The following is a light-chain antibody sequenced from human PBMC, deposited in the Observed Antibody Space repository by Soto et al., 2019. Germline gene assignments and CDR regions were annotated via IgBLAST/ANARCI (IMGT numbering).Light chain of an antibody. CDR2: GAS. J-gene: IGKJ4*01. CDR3: QQLNSYPLT. V-gene: IGKV1-9*01. CDR1: QGFTSY. Sequence: DIQLTQSPSFLSASVGDRVTITCRASQGFTSYLAWYQQKLGKAPKLLIYGASTLQSGVPSRFSGSGSGTEFTLTVRSQQPEDFATFHCQQLNSYPLTFGGGTKVEIK.